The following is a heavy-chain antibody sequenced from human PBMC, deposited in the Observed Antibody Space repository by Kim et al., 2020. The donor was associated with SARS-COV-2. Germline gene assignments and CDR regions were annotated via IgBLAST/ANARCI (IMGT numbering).Heavy chain of an antibody. Sequence: GGSLRLSCAASGFTFSSYSMNWVRQAPGKGLEWVSSISSSSYIYYADSVKGRFTISRDNAKNSLYLQMNSLRAEDTAVYYCARAPRGVDYGDLRDWYFDLWGRGTLVTVSS. CDR3: ARAPRGVDYGDLRDWYFDL. CDR2: ISSSSYI. V-gene: IGHV3-21*01. CDR1: GFTFSSYS. J-gene: IGHJ2*01. D-gene: IGHD4-17*01.